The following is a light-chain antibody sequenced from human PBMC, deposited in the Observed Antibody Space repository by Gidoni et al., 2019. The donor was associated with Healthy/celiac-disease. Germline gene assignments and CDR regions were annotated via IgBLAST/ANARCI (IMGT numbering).Light chain of an antibody. V-gene: IGKV3-15*01. J-gene: IGKJ2*01. Sequence: EIVMTQSPATLSVSPGERATLSCRASQSVSSNLARYQQKPGQAPRLLISGASTRATGIPARFSGSGSGTEFTLTISSLHSEDFAVYYCQRYNNWPYTFGQGTKLEIK. CDR2: GAS. CDR1: QSVSSN. CDR3: QRYNNWPYT.